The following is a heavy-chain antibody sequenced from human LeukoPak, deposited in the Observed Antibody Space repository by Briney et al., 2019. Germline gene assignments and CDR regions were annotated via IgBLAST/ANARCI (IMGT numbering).Heavy chain of an antibody. CDR3: AKNGDEFYDILTGYYSGQFDY. D-gene: IGHD3-9*01. J-gene: IGHJ4*02. CDR2: ISGSGGST. Sequence: SGGSLRLSCAASGFIFSSYAMSWVRQAPGKGLEWVSGISGSGGSTYYADSVKGRFTISRDNSKNTLYLQMNSLRAEDTAVYYCAKNGDEFYDILTGYYSGQFDYWGQGTLVTVSS. CDR1: GFIFSSYA. V-gene: IGHV3-23*01.